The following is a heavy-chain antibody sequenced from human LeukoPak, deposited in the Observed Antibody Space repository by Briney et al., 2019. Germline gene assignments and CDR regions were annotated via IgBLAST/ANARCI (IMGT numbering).Heavy chain of an antibody. J-gene: IGHJ4*02. CDR1: GFTFGSYW. V-gene: IGHV3-74*01. CDR3: VRDVWGDRDGFFAY. D-gene: IGHD5-24*01. Sequence: GGSLRLSCAASGFTFGSYWMHWVRQVPGKGLVWVARINTDGRSTSYGESVKGRFTVSRDNAKNTLYVRMNSLRDEDTAVYYGVRDVWGDRDGFFAYWGQGTLVTVSS. CDR2: INTDGRST.